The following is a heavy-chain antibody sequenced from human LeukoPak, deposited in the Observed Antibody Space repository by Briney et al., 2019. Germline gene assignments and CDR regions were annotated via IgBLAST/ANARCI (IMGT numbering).Heavy chain of an antibody. J-gene: IGHJ4*02. Sequence: PGGSLRLSCAASGFTFSSYSMSWVRQAPGKGLEWVATIKEDGSEEKYVDSVKGRFTISRDNAKNSLYLQMNSLRSEDTAVYYCARGGQTRFDQWGQGTRVTVSP. CDR2: IKEDGSEE. V-gene: IGHV3-7*01. CDR3: ARGGQTRFDQ. CDR1: GFTFSSYS.